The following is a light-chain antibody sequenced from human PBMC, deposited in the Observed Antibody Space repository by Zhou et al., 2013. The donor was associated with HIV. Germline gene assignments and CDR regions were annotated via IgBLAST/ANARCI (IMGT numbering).Light chain of an antibody. CDR2: DIS. J-gene: IGKJ1*01. CDR1: QSVRNN. V-gene: IGKV3-11*01. CDR3: QQRSIWRWT. Sequence: EIVLTQSPATLSLSPGERATLSCRASQSVRNNLVWYQQKAGQAPRLLMYDISKRATGIPARFSGSGSGTDFTLTISYLQPEDFAVYYCQQRSIWRWTFGQGTKVEIK.